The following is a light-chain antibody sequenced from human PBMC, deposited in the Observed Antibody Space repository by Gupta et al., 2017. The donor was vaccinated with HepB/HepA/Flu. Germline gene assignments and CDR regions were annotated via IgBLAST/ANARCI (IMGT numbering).Light chain of an antibody. J-gene: IGLJ2*01. V-gene: IGLV6-57*03. CDR3: QSYDSSSVV. Sequence: NFMLTQPHSVSESPGKTVTISCTRSSGSIASNYVQWYQQRPGSAPTTVSYEDNQRPSGVPDRFSGSIDSSSNSASLTISGLKAEDYSYYSCQSYDSSSVVFGGGTKLTVL. CDR2: EDN. CDR1: SGSIASNY.